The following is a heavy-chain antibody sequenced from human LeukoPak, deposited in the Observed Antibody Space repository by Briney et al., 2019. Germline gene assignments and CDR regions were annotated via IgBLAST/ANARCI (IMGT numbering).Heavy chain of an antibody. CDR3: ARDWIVGATTPY. J-gene: IGHJ4*02. CDR2: IKQDGSEK. Sequence: GGSLRLSCAASGFTFSSYWMNWVRQAPGKGLEWVANIKQDGSEKYYVGSVKGRFTISRDNAKNSLYLQMNSPRAEDTAVYYCARDWIVGATTPYWGQGTLVTVSS. D-gene: IGHD1-26*01. V-gene: IGHV3-7*01. CDR1: GFTFSSYW.